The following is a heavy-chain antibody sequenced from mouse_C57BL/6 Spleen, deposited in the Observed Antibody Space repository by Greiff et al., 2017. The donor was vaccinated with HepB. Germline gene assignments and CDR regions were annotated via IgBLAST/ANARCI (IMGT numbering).Heavy chain of an antibody. CDR1: GYAFSSSW. Sequence: VQLQQSGPELVKPGASVKISCKASGYAFSSSWMNWVKQRPGKGLEWIGRIYPGDGDTNYNGKFKGKATLTADKSSSTAYMQLSSLTSEDSAVYFCARLGFITTVVATSDYWGQGTTLTVSS. CDR2: IYPGDGDT. V-gene: IGHV1-82*01. D-gene: IGHD1-1*01. CDR3: ARLGFITTVVATSDY. J-gene: IGHJ2*01.